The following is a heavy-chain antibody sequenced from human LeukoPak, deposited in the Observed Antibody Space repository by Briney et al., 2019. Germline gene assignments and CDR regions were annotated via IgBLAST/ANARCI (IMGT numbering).Heavy chain of an antibody. V-gene: IGHV3-7*01. J-gene: IGHJ4*02. CDR2: IKEDGSEK. D-gene: IGHD6-19*01. Sequence: TGGSLRLSCAASGFTISGFFMTWVRQAPGKGLEWVANIKEDGSEKYYVDSVRGRFTISRDNAKNSLYLQMNNLRAEDTAVYYCPRPFGNGWFLRDYWGRGTLVTVSS. CDR3: PRPFGNGWFLRDY. CDR1: GFTISGFF.